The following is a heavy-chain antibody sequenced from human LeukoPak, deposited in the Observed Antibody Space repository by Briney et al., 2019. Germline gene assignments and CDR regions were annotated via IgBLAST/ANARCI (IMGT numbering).Heavy chain of an antibody. CDR2: IIPILGIA. CDR3: ATHYYDSSGYSDYYYGMDV. CDR1: GGTFSSYA. V-gene: IGHV1-69*04. Sequence: ASVKVSCKAYGGTFSSYAISLVRQAPGQGLEWMGRIIPILGIANYAQKFQGRVTITADKSTSTAYMELSSLRSEDTAVYYCATHYYDSSGYSDYYYGMDVWGQGTTVTVSS. J-gene: IGHJ6*02. D-gene: IGHD3-22*01.